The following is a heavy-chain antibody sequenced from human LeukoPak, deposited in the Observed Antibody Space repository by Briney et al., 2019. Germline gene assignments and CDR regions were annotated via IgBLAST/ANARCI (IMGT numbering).Heavy chain of an antibody. V-gene: IGHV1-2*06. CDR1: GYTFTGYY. CDR2: INPNSGGT. Sequence: SVKVSCKASGYTFTGYYMHWVRQAPGQGLEWMGRINPNSGGTNYAQKFQGRVTMTRDTSISTAYMELSRLRSDDTAVYYCARESSPSHCSGGSCYVDYWGQGTLVTVSS. CDR3: ARESSPSHCSGGSCYVDY. J-gene: IGHJ4*02. D-gene: IGHD2-15*01.